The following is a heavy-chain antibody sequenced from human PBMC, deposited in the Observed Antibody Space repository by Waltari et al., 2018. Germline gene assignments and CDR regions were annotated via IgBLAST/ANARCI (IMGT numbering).Heavy chain of an antibody. CDR2: ISSSSSTI. J-gene: IGHJ4*02. V-gene: IGHV3-48*01. CDR3: ASSWGPDIVVVPAAIRRGVVDY. D-gene: IGHD2-2*02. CDR1: GLTFSSYS. Sequence: EVQLVESGGGLVQPGGSLRLSCAASGLTFSSYSMNWVRQAPGKGLEWVSYISSSSSTIYYPASVKGRSPFSTAKAKTGMHIQMNSLRAEDTAVYSCASSWGPDIVVVPAAIRRGVVDYWGQGTLVTVSS.